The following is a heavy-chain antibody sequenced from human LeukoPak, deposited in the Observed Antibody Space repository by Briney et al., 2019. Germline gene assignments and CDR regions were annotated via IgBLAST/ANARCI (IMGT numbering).Heavy chain of an antibody. Sequence: GASVKVSCKASGGTFSSYAMSWVRQAPGKGLEWVSAISGSGGSTYYADSVKGRFTISRDNSKNTLYLQMNSLRAEDTAVYYCAKDGYYYGSGSYSYWGQGTLVTVSS. J-gene: IGHJ4*02. D-gene: IGHD3-10*01. CDR1: GGTFSSYA. CDR2: ISGSGGST. CDR3: AKDGYYYGSGSYSY. V-gene: IGHV3-23*01.